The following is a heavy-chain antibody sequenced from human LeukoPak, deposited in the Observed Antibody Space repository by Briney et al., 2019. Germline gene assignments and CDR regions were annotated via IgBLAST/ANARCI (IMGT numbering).Heavy chain of an antibody. Sequence: PSETLSLTCTVSGGSISSYYWSWTRQPPGKGLEWIGYIYYSGSTNYNPSLKSRVTISVDTSKNQFSLKLSSVTAADTAVYYCARERDSGSYYFGLYNWFDPWGQGTLVTVSS. CDR3: ARERDSGSYYFGLYNWFDP. CDR2: IYYSGST. CDR1: GGSISSYY. J-gene: IGHJ5*02. D-gene: IGHD1-26*01. V-gene: IGHV4-59*01.